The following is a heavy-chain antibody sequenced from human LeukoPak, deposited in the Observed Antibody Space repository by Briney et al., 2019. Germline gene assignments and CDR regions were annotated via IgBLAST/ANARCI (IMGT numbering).Heavy chain of an antibody. Sequence: SETLSLTCTVSGGSISSHSWSWIRQPAGKGLEWIGRIFTSGSTYYNPSLKSRVIMSVDTSKNQFSLKVSSVTAADTAVYYCARDLTDYYELDYWGQGTLVTVSS. CDR1: GGSISSHS. CDR2: IFTSGST. CDR3: ARDLTDYYELDY. V-gene: IGHV4-4*07. D-gene: IGHD3-22*01. J-gene: IGHJ4*02.